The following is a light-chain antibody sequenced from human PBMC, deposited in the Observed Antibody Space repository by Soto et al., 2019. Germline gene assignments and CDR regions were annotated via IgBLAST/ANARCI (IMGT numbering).Light chain of an antibody. J-gene: IGKJ4*01. CDR2: AAS. CDR1: QSISNH. V-gene: IGKV1-39*01. Sequence: DIQLTQSPSSLSASVEDRVIITCRASQSISNHLNWYQQKPGKAPKLLIYAASGLPSGVPSRFSGSGSGTDFTLTIRSLQTEEFATYDCQQANSFPLTFGGGNKVDIK. CDR3: QQANSFPLT.